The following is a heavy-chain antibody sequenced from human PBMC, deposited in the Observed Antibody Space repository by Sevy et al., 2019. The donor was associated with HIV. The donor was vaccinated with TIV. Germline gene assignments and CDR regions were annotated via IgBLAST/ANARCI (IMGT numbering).Heavy chain of an antibody. J-gene: IGHJ3*02. CDR2: VSFDGGSK. Sequence: GGSLRLSCEPSGFTFNNFPIHWVRQAPGKGLEWVAVVSFDGGSKYYADSVRGRFTVSRDNSKNTVYLQLNSLRAEDTAVYYCVRERARSITFDIWGQGTLVTVSS. CDR1: GFTFNNFP. CDR3: VRERARSITFDI. D-gene: IGHD3-16*01. V-gene: IGHV3-30-3*01.